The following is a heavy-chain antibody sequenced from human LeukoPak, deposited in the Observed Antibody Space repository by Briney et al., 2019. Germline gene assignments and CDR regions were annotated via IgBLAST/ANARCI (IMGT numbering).Heavy chain of an antibody. D-gene: IGHD2-2*01. J-gene: IGHJ5*02. CDR2: ISATGSGI. V-gene: IGHV3-23*01. CDR3: AKAPHGCSSSNCCQIP. CDR1: GFIFSSYA. Sequence: GGSLRLSCAASGFIFSSYAMTWVRQAPGKGLEWVSSISATGSGIYYADSVKGRFTISRDNSKNTLYLQMNSLRADDTAVYYCAKAPHGCSSSNCCQIPWGQGTLVTVSS.